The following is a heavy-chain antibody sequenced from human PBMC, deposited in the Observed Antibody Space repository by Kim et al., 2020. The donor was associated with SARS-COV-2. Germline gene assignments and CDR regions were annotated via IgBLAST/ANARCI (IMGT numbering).Heavy chain of an antibody. D-gene: IGHD4-4*01. CDR3: ARGDSNLYYYYGMDV. Sequence: ASVKVSCKASGYTFTSYAMHWVRQAPGQRLEWMGWINAGNGNTKYSQKFQGRVTITRDTSASTAYMELSSLRSEDTAVYYCARGDSNLYYYYGMDVWGQGTTVTVSS. V-gene: IGHV1-3*01. CDR1: GYTFTSYA. CDR2: INAGNGNT. J-gene: IGHJ6*02.